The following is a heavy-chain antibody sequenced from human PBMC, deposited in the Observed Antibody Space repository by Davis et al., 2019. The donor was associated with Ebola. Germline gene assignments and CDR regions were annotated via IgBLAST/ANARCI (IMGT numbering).Heavy chain of an antibody. Sequence: GESLKISCAASGFTFSSYAMSWVRQAPGKGLEWVSAISGSGGSTYYADSVKGRFTISRDNSKNTLYLQMNSLRAEDTAVYYCAKCPNSSGYYYRGYYFDYWGQGTLVTVSS. D-gene: IGHD3-22*01. J-gene: IGHJ4*02. V-gene: IGHV3-23*01. CDR3: AKCPNSSGYYYRGYYFDY. CDR1: GFTFSSYA. CDR2: ISGSGGST.